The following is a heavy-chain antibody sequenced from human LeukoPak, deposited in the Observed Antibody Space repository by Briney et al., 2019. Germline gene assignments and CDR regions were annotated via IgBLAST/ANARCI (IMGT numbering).Heavy chain of an antibody. CDR3: ARAPQIGFSGFDKNY. CDR1: GFTLCDYW. D-gene: IGHD5-12*01. J-gene: IGHJ4*02. CDR2: INSDGRRI. V-gene: IGHV3-74*01. Sequence: PGGSLRLSCAASGFTLCDYWMHWVRQAPGQGLVWVSRINSDGRRIIYADSVKGRFTISRDNAKNTVYLQMNSRRADDTAVYFCARAPQIGFSGFDKNYWGQGTLVTVSS.